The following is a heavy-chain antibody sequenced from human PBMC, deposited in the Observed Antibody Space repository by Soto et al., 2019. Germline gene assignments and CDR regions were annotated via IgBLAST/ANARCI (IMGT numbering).Heavy chain of an antibody. D-gene: IGHD2-15*01. CDR2: ISYDGSNK. CDR1: GFTFSSYG. CDR3: AKDGGILRHAFDI. J-gene: IGHJ3*02. Sequence: QVQLVESGGGVVQPGRSLRLSCAASGFTFSSYGMHWVRQAPGKGLEWLAVISYDGSNKYYADSVKGRFTISRDNSKNTLYLQMNSLRAEDTAVYYCAKDGGILRHAFDIWGHGTMVTVSS. V-gene: IGHV3-30*18.